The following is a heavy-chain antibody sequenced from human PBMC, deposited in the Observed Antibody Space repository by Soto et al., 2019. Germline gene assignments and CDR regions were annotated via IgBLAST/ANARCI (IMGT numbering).Heavy chain of an antibody. CDR1: AFTFNNYA. V-gene: IGHV3-23*01. CDR2: IGGSGRTT. J-gene: IGHJ4*02. Sequence: GGSLRLSCAASAFTFNNYAMSWVRQAPGKGLEWVSGIGGSGRTTYYAGSVKGRFTISRDNSNNTLFLQMNSLRAEDTAVYYCAKSRYSDSSGDFYDYWGQGTLVTVSS. CDR3: AKSRYSDSSGDFYDY. D-gene: IGHD3-22*01.